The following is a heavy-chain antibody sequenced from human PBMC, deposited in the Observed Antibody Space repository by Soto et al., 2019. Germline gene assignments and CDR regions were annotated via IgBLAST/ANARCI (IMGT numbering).Heavy chain of an antibody. V-gene: IGHV3-30*18. D-gene: IGHD6-19*01. CDR2: ISYDGSNE. CDR3: AKGMGGWRNYGMDV. CDR1: GFTFSRYA. Sequence: QVKLVESGGGVVQPGRSLRLSCVASGFTFSRYAMHWVRQAPGKGLKWVTIISYDGSNEYYADSVKGRFTISRDNSKNTLYLQMNSLRAEDTAVYYCAKGMGGWRNYGMDVWGQGTTVTVSS. J-gene: IGHJ6*02.